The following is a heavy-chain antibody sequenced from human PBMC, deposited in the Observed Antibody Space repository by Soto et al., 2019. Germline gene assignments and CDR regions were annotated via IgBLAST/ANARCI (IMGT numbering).Heavy chain of an antibody. V-gene: IGHV1-18*01. CDR3: ARVSAMISEWLIQNFDY. J-gene: IGHJ4*02. Sequence: ASVKVSCKASGYTFTSYGISWVRQAPGQGLEWMGWISAYNGNTNYAQKLQGRVTMTTDTSTSTAYMELRSLRSDDTAVYYCARVSAMISEWLIQNFDYWGQGTLVTVSS. D-gene: IGHD3-3*01. CDR2: ISAYNGNT. CDR1: GYTFTSYG.